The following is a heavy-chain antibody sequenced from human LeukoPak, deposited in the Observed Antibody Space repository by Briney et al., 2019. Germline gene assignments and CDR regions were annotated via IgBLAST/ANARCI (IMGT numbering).Heavy chain of an antibody. V-gene: IGHV4-39*07. D-gene: IGHD3-10*01. J-gene: IGHJ4*02. CDR3: ARDLPSGYFDY. CDR2: GYYSGST. CDR1: GGSIRSSSYY. Sequence: SETLSLTCTVSGGSIRSSSYYWGWIRQPPGKGLEWIESGYYSGSTYYNPSLKSRVTISVDRSKNQFSLKLSSVTAADTAVYYCARDLPSGYFDYWGQGTLVTVSS.